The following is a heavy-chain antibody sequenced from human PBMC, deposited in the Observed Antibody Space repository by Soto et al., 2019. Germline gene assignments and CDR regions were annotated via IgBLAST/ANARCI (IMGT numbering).Heavy chain of an antibody. CDR1: GFNLTNYE. D-gene: IGHD2-21*02. CDR3: AAEALCGADCYFFEY. CDR2: IPGSSNNI. Sequence: PGGSLRLSCAVSGFNLTNYEMNWVRQVPGKGLEWISKIPGSSNNIYYADSVKGRFTISRDNANNLLFLQMNSLRAEDTTFYYCAAEALCGADCYFFEYWGQGTLVTVSS. J-gene: IGHJ4*02. V-gene: IGHV3-48*03.